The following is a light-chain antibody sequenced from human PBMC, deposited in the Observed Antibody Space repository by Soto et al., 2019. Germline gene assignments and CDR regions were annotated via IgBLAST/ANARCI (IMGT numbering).Light chain of an antibody. CDR2: WAS. J-gene: IGKJ2*01. Sequence: DIVMTQSPDSLAVSLGERATINCKSSQSVLYSSNNKNYLTWYQQKPGQPPKLLVYWASTRESGVPDRFSGSGSGTDFTLTISRPQAEDVSVYYCQQYYSSPQTFGQGTKLEIK. CDR1: QSVLYSSNNKNY. V-gene: IGKV4-1*01. CDR3: QQYYSSPQT.